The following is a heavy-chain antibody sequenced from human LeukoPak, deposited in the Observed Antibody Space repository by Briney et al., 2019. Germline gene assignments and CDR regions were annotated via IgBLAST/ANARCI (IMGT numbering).Heavy chain of an antibody. Sequence: GGSLRLSCGASGFTFSSYGMHWVRQAPGKGLEWVAVISYDGRDKYYADSLKGRFTTSRDNSKNTLYLQMNSLRAEDTAVYYCAKDFSDSSGYRPRYFDYWGQGTLVTVSS. CDR3: AKDFSDSSGYRPRYFDY. CDR1: GFTFSSYG. CDR2: ISYDGRDK. V-gene: IGHV3-30*18. J-gene: IGHJ4*02. D-gene: IGHD3-22*01.